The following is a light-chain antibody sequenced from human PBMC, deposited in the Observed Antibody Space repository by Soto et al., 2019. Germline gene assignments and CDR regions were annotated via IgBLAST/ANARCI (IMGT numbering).Light chain of an antibody. CDR3: QQYGSSRWT. CDR2: GAS. Sequence: IVLTQSPGTLSLSPRERATLSCRASQSVSSSYLAWYQQKPGQAPRLLIYGASSRATGIPDRFSGSGSGTDFTLTISRLEPEDFAVYYCQQYGSSRWTFGQGTKVDIK. CDR1: QSVSSSY. V-gene: IGKV3-20*01. J-gene: IGKJ1*01.